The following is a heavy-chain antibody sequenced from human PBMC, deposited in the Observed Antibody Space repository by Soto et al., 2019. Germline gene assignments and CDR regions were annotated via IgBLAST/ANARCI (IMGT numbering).Heavy chain of an antibody. CDR3: ANIRERPNHYSYYGMDV. D-gene: IGHD1-26*01. CDR1: GFTFSSYA. J-gene: IGHJ6*02. Sequence: EVQLLESGGGLVQPGGSLRLSCAASGFTFSSYAMSWVRQAPGKGLEWVSAISGSGGSTYYAASVKGRFTISRDNSKNTLYLQMNSLRAEDTAVSYCANIRERPNHYSYYGMDVWGQGTTVTVSS. V-gene: IGHV3-23*01. CDR2: ISGSGGST.